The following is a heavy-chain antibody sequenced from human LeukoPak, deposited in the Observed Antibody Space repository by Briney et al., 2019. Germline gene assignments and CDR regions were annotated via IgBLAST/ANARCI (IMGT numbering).Heavy chain of an antibody. CDR1: GYTFTGYY. J-gene: IGHJ5*02. CDR2: INPNSGGT. D-gene: IGHD3-10*01. Sequence: ASVKVSCKASGYTFTGYYMHWVRQAPGQGLEWMGWINPNSGGTNYAQKSQGRVTMTRDTSISTAYMELSRLRSDDTAVYYCAKLRGANDGSGGNNWFDPWGQGTLVTVSS. CDR3: AKLRGANDGSGGNNWFDP. V-gene: IGHV1-2*02.